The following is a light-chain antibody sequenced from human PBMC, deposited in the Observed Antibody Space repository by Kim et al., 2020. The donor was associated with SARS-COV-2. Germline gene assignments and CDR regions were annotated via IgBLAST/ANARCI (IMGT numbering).Light chain of an antibody. CDR1: TGAVTSGHY. V-gene: IGLV7-46*01. J-gene: IGLJ3*02. Sequence: GCTVTLTCGSSTGAVTSGHYPYWFQQKPGQAPRTLIYDTDNKHSWTPARFSGSLLGGKAALTLSGAQPEDEAEYYCLLSYGGAPWVFGGGTHLTVL. CDR2: DTD. CDR3: LLSYGGAPWV.